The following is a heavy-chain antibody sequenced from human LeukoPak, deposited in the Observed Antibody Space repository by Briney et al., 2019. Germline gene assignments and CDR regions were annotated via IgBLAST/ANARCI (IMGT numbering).Heavy chain of an antibody. Sequence: SVKVSCKASGGTFSSYAISWVRQAPGQGLEWMGRIIPIFGTANCAQKFQGRVTITTDESTSTAYMELSSLRSEDTAVYYCARDRGYYDILTGYYRGPYYYYYMDVWGKGTTVTVSS. CDR1: GGTFSSYA. CDR2: IIPIFGTA. J-gene: IGHJ6*03. V-gene: IGHV1-69*05. D-gene: IGHD3-9*01. CDR3: ARDRGYYDILTGYYRGPYYYYYMDV.